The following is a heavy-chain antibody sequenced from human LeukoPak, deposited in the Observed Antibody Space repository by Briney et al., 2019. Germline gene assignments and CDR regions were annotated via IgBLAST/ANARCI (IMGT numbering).Heavy chain of an antibody. CDR2: ISYDGSNK. D-gene: IGHD3-22*01. V-gene: IGHV3-30*03. CDR3: VRGAGYYYDRSGYLADP. J-gene: IGHJ5*02. Sequence: GGSPRLSCAASGFTFSSYGMHWVRQAPGKGLEWVAVISYDGSNKYYADSVKGRFTISRDNSKNTLYLQMNSLRAEDTAVYYCVRGAGYYYDRSGYLADPWGQGTLVTVSS. CDR1: GFTFSSYG.